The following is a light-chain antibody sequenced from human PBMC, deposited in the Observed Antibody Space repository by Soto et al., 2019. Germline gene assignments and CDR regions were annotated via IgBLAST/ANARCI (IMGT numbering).Light chain of an antibody. Sequence: QSALTQPASVSGSPGQSITISCAGTSSDVGAYNYVSWYQQHPGKAPKLVIYEVGDRPSGVSNRFSGSKSGNPASLTISWLQAEDEADYYCSSYTSSTTQVFGGGTKLTVL. V-gene: IGLV2-14*01. CDR1: SSDVGAYNY. CDR2: EVG. J-gene: IGLJ3*02. CDR3: SSYTSSTTQV.